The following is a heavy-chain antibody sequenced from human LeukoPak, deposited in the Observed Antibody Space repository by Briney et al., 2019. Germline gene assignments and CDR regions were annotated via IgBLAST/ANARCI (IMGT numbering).Heavy chain of an antibody. J-gene: IGHJ3*02. CDR1: GFTFDDYA. V-gene: IGHV3-9*01. Sequence: PGRSLRLSCAASGFTFDDYAMHWVRQAPGKGLEWVSGISWNSISIDYADSVKGRFTISRDNSKNTLYLQMNSLRAEDTAVYYCAKCGHHYGELWGGDAFDIWGQGTMVTVSS. CDR2: ISWNSISI. D-gene: IGHD3-16*01. CDR3: AKCGHHYGELWGGDAFDI.